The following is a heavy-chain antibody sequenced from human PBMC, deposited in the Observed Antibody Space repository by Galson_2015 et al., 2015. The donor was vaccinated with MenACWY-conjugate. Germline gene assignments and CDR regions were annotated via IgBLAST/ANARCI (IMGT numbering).Heavy chain of an antibody. CDR3: ARDPIGRHDSSSWFWID. D-gene: IGHD6-13*01. Sequence: CKAAGYIFTNFGITWVRKAPGQGLEWMGWISTYNGNANYAPKVRDRVMMTTDTSTNTVHMELKRLTSNDTAVYFCARDPIGRHDSSSWFWIDWGQGTPVTVSS. CDR2: ISTYNGNA. J-gene: IGHJ4*02. V-gene: IGHV1-18*01. CDR1: GYIFTNFG.